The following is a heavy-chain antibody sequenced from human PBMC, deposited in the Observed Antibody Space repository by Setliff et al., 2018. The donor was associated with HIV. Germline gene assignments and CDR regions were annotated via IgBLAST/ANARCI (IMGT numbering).Heavy chain of an antibody. CDR2: IYTSGST. CDR1: GGSISSGSYY. Sequence: SETLSLTCTVSGGSISSGSYYWSWIRQPAGKGLEWIGRIYTSGSTNYNPSLKSRVTISVDTSKNQFSLKLYSVTAADTAVYYCARHSGVASPNWFDPWGQGTLVTVSS. CDR3: ARHSGVASPNWFDP. D-gene: IGHD3-10*01. J-gene: IGHJ5*02. V-gene: IGHV4-61*02.